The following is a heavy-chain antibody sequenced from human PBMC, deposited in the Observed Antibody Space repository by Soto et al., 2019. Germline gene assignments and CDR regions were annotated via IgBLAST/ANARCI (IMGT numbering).Heavy chain of an antibody. V-gene: IGHV1-18*01. Sequence: GASVKVSCKASGYTITSYGISWVRQAPGQGLEWMGWISAYNGNTNYAQKLQGRVTMTTDTSTSTAYMELRSLRSDDTAVYYCARMWEWELPKEIHDAFDIWGQGTMVTVSS. CDR2: ISAYNGNT. CDR3: ARMWEWELPKEIHDAFDI. D-gene: IGHD1-26*01. CDR1: GYTITSYG. J-gene: IGHJ3*02.